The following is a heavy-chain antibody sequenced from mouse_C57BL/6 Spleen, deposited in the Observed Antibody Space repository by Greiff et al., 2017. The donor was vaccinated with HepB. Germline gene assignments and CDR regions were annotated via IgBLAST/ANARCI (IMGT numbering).Heavy chain of an antibody. CDR3: ARGDSGYLDY. CDR1: GYTFTSYW. V-gene: IGHV1-52*01. J-gene: IGHJ2*01. D-gene: IGHD3-2*02. Sequence: QVHVKQPGAELVRPGSSVKLSCKASGYTFTSYWMHWVKQRPIQGLEWIGNIDPSDSETHYNQKFKDKATLTVDKSSSTAYMQLSSLTSEDSAVYYCARGDSGYLDYWGQGTTLTVSS. CDR2: IDPSDSET.